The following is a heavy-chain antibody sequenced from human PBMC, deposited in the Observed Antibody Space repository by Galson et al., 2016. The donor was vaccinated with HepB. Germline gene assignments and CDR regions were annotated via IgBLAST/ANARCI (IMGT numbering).Heavy chain of an antibody. J-gene: IGHJ4*02. CDR2: ISGSGGST. V-gene: IGHV3-23*01. D-gene: IGHD1-26*01. CDR3: ARHIGGRGYFDY. Sequence: SLRLSCAASGFTFSNYAMSWVRQTPGKGLEWVSGISGSGGSTYYTDSVKGRFTISRDNSKNTLYLQMSSLRAEDTAVYYCARHIGGRGYFDYWGQGTLVTVSS. CDR1: GFTFSNYA.